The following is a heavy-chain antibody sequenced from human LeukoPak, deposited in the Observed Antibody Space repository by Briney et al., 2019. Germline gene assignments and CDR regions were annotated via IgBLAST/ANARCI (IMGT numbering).Heavy chain of an antibody. CDR3: ARFGRKTDTAMVMGFNY. J-gene: IGHJ4*02. CDR1: GGSISSGDYY. D-gene: IGHD5-18*01. Sequence: SQTLSLTCTVSGGSISSGDYYWGWIRQPPGKGLEWIGYIYYSGSTNYNPSLKSRVTISVDTSKNQFSLKLSSVTAADTAVYYCARFGRKTDTAMVMGFNYWGQGTLVTVSS. CDR2: IYYSGST. V-gene: IGHV4-61*08.